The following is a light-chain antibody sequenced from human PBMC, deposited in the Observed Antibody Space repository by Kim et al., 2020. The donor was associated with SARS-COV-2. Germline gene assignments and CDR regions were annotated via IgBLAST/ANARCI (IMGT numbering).Light chain of an antibody. V-gene: IGKV1-8*01. CDR3: QQYYSYLLT. CDR1: QGISSY. Sequence: AIRMTQSPSSFSASTGDRVTLTCRASQGISSYLAWYQQKPGKDPKLLIYAASTLQSGVSSRFRGSGSGTDFTLTISCLQSEDFATYYCQQYYSYLLTFGQGTKVEIK. CDR2: AAS. J-gene: IGKJ1*01.